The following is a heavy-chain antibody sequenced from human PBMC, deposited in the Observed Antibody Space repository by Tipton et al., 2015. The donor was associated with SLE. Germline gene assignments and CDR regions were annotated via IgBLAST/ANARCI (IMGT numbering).Heavy chain of an antibody. CDR2: INPNNGDT. D-gene: IGHD4-17*01. CDR3: VRGLWGASDYSYWYFDL. J-gene: IGHJ2*01. CDR1: GYIFTDYY. V-gene: IGHV1-2*06. Sequence: QSGPEVKKPGASVKVSCGASGYIFTDYYIHWVRQAPGQGLEWVGRINPNNGDTNYAQKFQGRVTMTRDTSISTAYMDLSSLRSDDTAVYYCVRGLWGASDYSYWYFDLWGRGTLVTVSS.